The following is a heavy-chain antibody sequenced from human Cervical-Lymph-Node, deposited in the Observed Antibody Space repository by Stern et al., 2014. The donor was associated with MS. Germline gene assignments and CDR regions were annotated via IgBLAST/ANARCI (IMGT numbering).Heavy chain of an antibody. Sequence: EVQLEESGGGLVKPGGSLRLSCAASGFTFSSYSMNWVRQAPGQGLEWVASISSGGGYIYYADSLKGRFTISRDNAKNSLYLQMNSLRAEDTAVYYCARGRGGNYRYYFDYWGQGTLVTVSS. J-gene: IGHJ4*02. CDR2: ISSGGGYI. CDR3: ARGRGGNYRYYFDY. D-gene: IGHD4-23*01. CDR1: GFTFSSYS. V-gene: IGHV3-21*01.